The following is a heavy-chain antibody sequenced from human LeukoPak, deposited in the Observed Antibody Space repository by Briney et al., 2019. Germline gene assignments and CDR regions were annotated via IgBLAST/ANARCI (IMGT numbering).Heavy chain of an antibody. D-gene: IGHD6-13*01. V-gene: IGHV7-4-1*02. Sequence: ASVKVSCKASGYTFTGYYMHWVRQAPGQGLEWMGWINTNTGNPTYAQGFTGRFVFSLDTSVSTAYLQISSLKAEDTAVYYCARPLAAAGFGDFDYWGQGTLVTVSS. J-gene: IGHJ4*02. CDR2: INTNTGNP. CDR1: GYTFTGYY. CDR3: ARPLAAAGFGDFDY.